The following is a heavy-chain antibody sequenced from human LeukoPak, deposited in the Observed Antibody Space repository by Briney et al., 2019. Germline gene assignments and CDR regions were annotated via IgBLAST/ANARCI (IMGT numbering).Heavy chain of an antibody. Sequence: GGSLRLSCAASGFTFSNYWIHWVRQAPGKGLVWVSRINSDGSSTNYADSVKGRFTISRDNAKNTLYLQMNSLRAEDTAVYYCGRGGSIGWELIDYWGQGALVTVSS. D-gene: IGHD6-19*01. CDR2: INSDGSST. CDR3: GRGGSIGWELIDY. J-gene: IGHJ4*02. V-gene: IGHV3-74*01. CDR1: GFTFSNYW.